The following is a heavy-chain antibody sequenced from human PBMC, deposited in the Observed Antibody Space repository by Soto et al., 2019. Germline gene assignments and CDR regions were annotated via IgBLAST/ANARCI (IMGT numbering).Heavy chain of an antibody. CDR3: ARVPGP. J-gene: IGHJ6*02. CDR2: IYYSGST. Sequence: ETLSLTCTVSGGSVSSGSYYWSWIRQPPGKGLEWIGYIYYSGSTNYNPSLKSRVTISVDTSKNQFSLKLSSVTAADTAVYYCARVPGPWGQGTTVTVSS. V-gene: IGHV4-61*01. CDR1: GGSVSSGSYY.